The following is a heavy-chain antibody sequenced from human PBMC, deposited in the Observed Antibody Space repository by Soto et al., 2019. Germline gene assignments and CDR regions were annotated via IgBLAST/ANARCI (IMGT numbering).Heavy chain of an antibody. D-gene: IGHD3-10*01. Sequence: SETLSLTCAVSGGSISSSNWWSWVRQPPGKGLEWIGEIYHSGSTNYNPSLKSRVTISVDKSKNQFPLKLSSVTAADTAVYYCARGLWFGELSDYYYYYGMDVWGQGTTVTVSS. CDR1: GGSISSSNW. V-gene: IGHV4-4*02. CDR3: ARGLWFGELSDYYYYYGMDV. J-gene: IGHJ6*02. CDR2: IYHSGST.